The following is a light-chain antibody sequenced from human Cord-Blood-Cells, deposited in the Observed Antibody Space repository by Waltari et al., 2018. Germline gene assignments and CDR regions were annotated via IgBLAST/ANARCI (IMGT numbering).Light chain of an antibody. J-gene: IGLJ1*01. Sequence: SYELTQPPSLSVSPGKTARITCSGDALPKQYTYWYQQKPGQAPVLVIYKDSERPSGNPERFSGSSSGTTVTLTISGVQAEDEADYYCQSADSSGTYYVFGTGTKVTVL. V-gene: IGLV3-25*03. CDR2: KDS. CDR1: ALPKQY. CDR3: QSADSSGTYYV.